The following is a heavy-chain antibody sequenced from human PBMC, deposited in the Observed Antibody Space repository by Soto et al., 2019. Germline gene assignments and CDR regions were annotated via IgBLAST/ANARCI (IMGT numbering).Heavy chain of an antibody. CDR3: ARVVVGYCSGGSCHDAFDI. D-gene: IGHD2-15*01. CDR1: GFTFSSYG. J-gene: IGHJ3*02. Sequence: GGSLRLSCAASGFTFSSYGMHWVRQAPGKGLEWVAVIWYDGSNKYYADSVKGRFTISRDNSKNTLYLQMNSLRAEDTAVYYCARVVVGYCSGGSCHDAFDIWGQGTMVTVSS. CDR2: IWYDGSNK. V-gene: IGHV3-33*01.